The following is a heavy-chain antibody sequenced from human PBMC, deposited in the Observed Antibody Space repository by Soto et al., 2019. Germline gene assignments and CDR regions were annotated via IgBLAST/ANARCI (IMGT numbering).Heavy chain of an antibody. V-gene: IGHV4-34*01. Sequence: QVQLQQWGAGLLKPSETLSLTCAVYGGSFSGYYWSWIRQPPGKGLEWIGQINHSGSTNYNPSLKSRVTISVDTSKNQYSPKLSSVTAADTAVYYCARMTTEYYYYMDVWGKGTTVTVSS. CDR1: GGSFSGYY. CDR2: INHSGST. D-gene: IGHD4-4*01. CDR3: ARMTTEYYYYMDV. J-gene: IGHJ6*03.